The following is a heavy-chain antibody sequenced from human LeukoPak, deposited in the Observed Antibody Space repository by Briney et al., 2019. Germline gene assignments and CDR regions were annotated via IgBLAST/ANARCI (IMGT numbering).Heavy chain of an antibody. V-gene: IGHV1-18*01. CDR2: ISAYNGNT. CDR1: GYTFTSYG. Sequence: ASVKVSCKASGYTFTSYGISWVRQAPGQGLEWMGWISAYNGNTNYAQKLQGRVTMTTDTSTSTAYMELRSLRSDDTAVYYCARDRPNSSGWSRSPAFLDYYYYYGMDVWGQGTTVTVSS. D-gene: IGHD6-19*01. J-gene: IGHJ6*02. CDR3: ARDRPNSSGWSRSPAFLDYYYYYGMDV.